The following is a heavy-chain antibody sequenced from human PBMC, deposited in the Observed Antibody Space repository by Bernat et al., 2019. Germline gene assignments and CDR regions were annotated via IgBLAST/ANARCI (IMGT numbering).Heavy chain of an antibody. J-gene: IGHJ4*02. V-gene: IGHV4-39*01. CDR2: IYYSGST. D-gene: IGHD6-13*01. Sequence: QLQLQESGPGLVKPSETLSLTCTVSGGSISSSSYYWGWIRQPPGKGLEWIGSIYYSGSTYYNPSLKSRVTISVDTSKNQFSLKLSSVNAADTAVYYCARSSSFWEFDYWGQGTLVTVSS. CDR1: GGSISSSSYY. CDR3: ARSSSFWEFDY.